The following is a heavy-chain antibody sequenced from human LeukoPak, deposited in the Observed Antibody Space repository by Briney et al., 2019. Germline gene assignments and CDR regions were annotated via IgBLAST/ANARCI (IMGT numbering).Heavy chain of an antibody. V-gene: IGHV4-59*01. Sequence: SETLSLTSTVSGGSISIYYWSSIRQPPGKRLEWIGDIYYSGSINYNPSLKSRVTISVYPSKNQSSLTLSSLTSAHTAVEYWARERYSSGWYGDYFDYWGQGTLVTVSP. J-gene: IGHJ4*02. CDR3: ARERYSSGWYGDYFDY. CDR2: IYYSGSI. CDR1: GGSISIYY. D-gene: IGHD6-19*01.